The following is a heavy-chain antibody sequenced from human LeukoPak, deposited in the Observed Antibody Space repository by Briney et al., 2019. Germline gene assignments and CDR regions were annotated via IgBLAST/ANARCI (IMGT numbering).Heavy chain of an antibody. Sequence: GGSLRLSCAASGFTFSSYAMSWVRQAPGKGLEWVSAISGSGGSTYYADSVKGRFTISRDNSKNTLYLQKNSLRAEDTAVYYCAKGGYSYGYNYYYMDVWGKGTTVTVSS. D-gene: IGHD5-18*01. V-gene: IGHV3-23*01. CDR3: AKGGYSYGYNYYYMDV. CDR1: GFTFSSYA. CDR2: ISGSGGST. J-gene: IGHJ6*03.